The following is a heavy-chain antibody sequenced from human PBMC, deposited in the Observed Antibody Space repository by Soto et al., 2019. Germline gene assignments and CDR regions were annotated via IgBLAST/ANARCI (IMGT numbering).Heavy chain of an antibody. V-gene: IGHV3-30*03. CDR1: GFTFSSYG. D-gene: IGHD6-19*01. CDR3: ARVRGHGSGWPIFDY. J-gene: IGHJ4*02. CDR2: ISYDGSNK. Sequence: PGGSLRLSCAASGFTFSSYGMHWVRQAPGKGLEWVAVISYDGSNKYYADSVKGRFTISRDNSKNTLYLQMNSLRAEDTAVYYCARVRGHGSGWPIFDYWGQGTLVTVSS.